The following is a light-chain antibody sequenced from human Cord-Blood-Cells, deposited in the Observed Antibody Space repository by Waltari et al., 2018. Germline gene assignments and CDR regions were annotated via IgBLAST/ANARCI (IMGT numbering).Light chain of an antibody. CDR3: NSRDSSGNHWV. CDR2: GKN. V-gene: IGLV3-19*01. Sequence: SSELTQDPAVSVALGQTVRITCQGDRLRSYYASWYQQKPGQAPVLVIYGKNNRPSGIPDRFSGCSSGNTASLTITGAQAEDEADYYCNSRDSSGNHWVFGGGTKLTVL. J-gene: IGLJ3*02. CDR1: RLRSYY.